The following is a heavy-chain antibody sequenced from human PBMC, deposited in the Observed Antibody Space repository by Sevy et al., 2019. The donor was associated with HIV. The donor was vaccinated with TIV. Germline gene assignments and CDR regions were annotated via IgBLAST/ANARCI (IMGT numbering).Heavy chain of an antibody. Sequence: GGSLRLSCVASGFTFSSYWLHWVRQAPGKGLVWVSRINTDGSSTTYADSVKGRFTISRDNAKNTLYLQMNSLRAEDTAVYYCARDRGSSSWYNWFDPWGQGTLVTVSS. J-gene: IGHJ5*02. CDR3: ARDRGSSSWYNWFDP. CDR2: INTDGSST. D-gene: IGHD6-13*01. CDR1: GFTFSSYW. V-gene: IGHV3-74*01.